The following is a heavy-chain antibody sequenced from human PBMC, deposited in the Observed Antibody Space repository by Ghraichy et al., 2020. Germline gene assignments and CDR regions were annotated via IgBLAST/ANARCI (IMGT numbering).Heavy chain of an antibody. CDR3: ARSYDSSGYYYRGVDAFDI. V-gene: IGHV1-2*02. CDR1: GYTFTGYY. D-gene: IGHD3-22*01. Sequence: VKVSCKASGYTFTGYYMHWVRQAPGQGLEWMGWINPNSGGTNYAQKFQGRVTMTRDTSISTAYMELSRLRSDDTAVYYCARSYDSSGYYYRGVDAFDIWGQXTMVTVSS. J-gene: IGHJ3*02. CDR2: INPNSGGT.